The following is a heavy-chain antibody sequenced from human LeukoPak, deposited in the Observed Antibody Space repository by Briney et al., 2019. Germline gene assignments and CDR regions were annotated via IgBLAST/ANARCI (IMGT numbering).Heavy chain of an antibody. J-gene: IGHJ4*02. CDR1: GASISSSNW. Sequence: SGTLSLTCAVSGASISSSNWWSWVRQSPGKGLEWIGEIHRSGSTNYNPSLKSRVTISVDESKNQFSLKLTSVTAADAAVYYCARDVPERYCSSTSCYGPFDYWGQGTLVTVSS. V-gene: IGHV4-4*02. D-gene: IGHD2-2*01. CDR2: IHRSGST. CDR3: ARDVPERYCSSTSCYGPFDY.